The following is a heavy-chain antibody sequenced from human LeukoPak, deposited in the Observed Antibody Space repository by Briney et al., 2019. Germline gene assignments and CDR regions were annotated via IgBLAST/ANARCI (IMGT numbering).Heavy chain of an antibody. D-gene: IGHD2-21*02. CDR2: VSSSGTTT. CDR3: ARGQVETAIPGDY. Sequence: GGSLRLSCAASGFTFSSYSVIWARQAPGKGLEWVSYVSSSGTTTYYADSVKGRFTISRDNGKNLVSLQMNSLRDEDTAVYYCARGQVETAIPGDYWGQGTLVTVSS. J-gene: IGHJ4*02. V-gene: IGHV3-48*02. CDR1: GFTFSSYS.